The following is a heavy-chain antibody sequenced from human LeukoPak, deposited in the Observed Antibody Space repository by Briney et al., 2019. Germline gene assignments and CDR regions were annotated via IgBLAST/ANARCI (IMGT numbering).Heavy chain of an antibody. J-gene: IGHJ3*02. V-gene: IGHV3-30*02. D-gene: IGHD6-13*01. CDR1: GFAFSSYG. Sequence: GGSLRLSCAASGFAFSSYGMHWVRQAPGKGLEWVAFIRYDGSNKYYADSVKGRFTISRDNSKNTLYLRMNSLRAEDTAVYYCARESVGSTRTGAFDIWGQGTMVTVSS. CDR2: IRYDGSNK. CDR3: ARESVGSTRTGAFDI.